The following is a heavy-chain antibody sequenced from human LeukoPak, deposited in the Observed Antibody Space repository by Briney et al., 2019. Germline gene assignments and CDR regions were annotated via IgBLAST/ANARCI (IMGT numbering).Heavy chain of an antibody. CDR1: GFTFSSYS. CDR3: ARVPSSTSSSWYIDY. V-gene: IGHV3-21*01. D-gene: IGHD6-13*01. CDR2: ISSSSYI. J-gene: IGHJ3*01. Sequence: GGSLRLSCAASGFTFSSYSMNWVRQAPGKGLEWVSSISSSSYIYYADSVKGRFTISRDNAKNSLYLQMNSLRAEDTAVYYCARVPSSTSSSWYIDYWGQGTMVTVSS.